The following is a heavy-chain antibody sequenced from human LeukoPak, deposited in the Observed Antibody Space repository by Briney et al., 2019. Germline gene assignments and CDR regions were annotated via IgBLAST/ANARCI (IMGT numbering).Heavy chain of an antibody. CDR2: VNSDGSST. Sequence: GGSLRLSCAASGFTFSSYWMHWVRQAPGKGLVWVSRVNSDGSSTSYADSVKGRFTISRDNSKNTLYLQMNSLRAEDTAVYYCAKAKLVYSNHPFDYWGQGTLVTVSS. V-gene: IGHV3-74*01. J-gene: IGHJ4*02. CDR1: GFTFSSYW. CDR3: AKAKLVYSNHPFDY. D-gene: IGHD4-11*01.